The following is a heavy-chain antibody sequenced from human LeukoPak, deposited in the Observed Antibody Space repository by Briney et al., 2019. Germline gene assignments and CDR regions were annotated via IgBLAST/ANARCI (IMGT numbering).Heavy chain of an antibody. CDR1: GFTFIDYT. J-gene: IGHJ4*03. CDR3: ARAHSASWYAAY. Sequence: GRSLRLSCATSGFTFIDYTMHWVRLAPGEGREWVALVSSDGSDKQYAASVKGRFTISRDDSKNTVYLDMNTLKDEDTAVYYCARAHSASWYAAYWGHGTRVTVSS. CDR2: VSSDGSDK. V-gene: IGHV3-30*04. D-gene: IGHD6-13*01.